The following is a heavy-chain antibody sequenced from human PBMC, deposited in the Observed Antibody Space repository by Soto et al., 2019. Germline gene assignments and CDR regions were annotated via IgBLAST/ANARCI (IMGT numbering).Heavy chain of an antibody. CDR1: GFTLSSYS. Sequence: EVQLVESGGGLVQPGGSLRLSCEASGFTLSSYSMNWARQAPGQGLEWVSYISSSSSTIYYADSVKGRFTISRDNAKNSLYLQMNSLRDEDTAGYYCARDTPRSSGWDVWGQGTTVTVSS. J-gene: IGHJ6*02. CDR3: ARDTPRSSGWDV. V-gene: IGHV3-48*02. CDR2: ISSSSSTI.